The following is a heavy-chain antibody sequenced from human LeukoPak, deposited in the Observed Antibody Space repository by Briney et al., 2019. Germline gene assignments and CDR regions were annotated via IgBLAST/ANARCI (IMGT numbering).Heavy chain of an antibody. Sequence: ASVKVSCKASGYTFTRYGINWVRQAPGQGLEWMGWINTSTGKPTYAQGFTGRFVFSLDTSVNTAYLQISSLKAEDTAVYYCARDPGHPYDILTGYSHEYWGQGTLVTVSS. CDR3: ARDPGHPYDILTGYSHEY. V-gene: IGHV7-4-1*02. D-gene: IGHD3-9*01. CDR2: INTSTGKP. J-gene: IGHJ4*02. CDR1: GYTFTRYG.